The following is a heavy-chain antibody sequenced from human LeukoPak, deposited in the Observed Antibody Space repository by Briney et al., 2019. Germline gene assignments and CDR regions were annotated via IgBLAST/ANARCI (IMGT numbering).Heavy chain of an antibody. CDR2: IYTSGST. J-gene: IGHJ6*02. CDR3: ARVIAVAGTRYYYGMDV. V-gene: IGHV4-59*10. D-gene: IGHD6-19*01. CDR1: GGSFSGYY. Sequence: SETLSLTCAVYGGSFSGYYWSWIRQPPGKGLEWIGRIYTSGSTNYNPSLKSRVTMSVDTSKNQFSLKLSSVTAADTAVYYCARVIAVAGTRYYYGMDVWGQGTTVTVSS.